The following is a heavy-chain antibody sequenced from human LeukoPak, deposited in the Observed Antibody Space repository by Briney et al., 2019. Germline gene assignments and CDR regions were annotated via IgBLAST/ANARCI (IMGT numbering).Heavy chain of an antibody. D-gene: IGHD3-10*01. Sequence: PGGSLRLSCTASGYTFNYYSMIWVRQTPGKGLEWVSYISASSSTIYYADSVKGRFTISRDNAKNSLYLQMNSLRAEDTAVYYCARESNYYGSGSYSLDFWGQGTLVIVSS. CDR2: ISASSSTI. V-gene: IGHV3-48*01. CDR3: ARESNYYGSGSYSLDF. CDR1: GYTFNYYS. J-gene: IGHJ4*02.